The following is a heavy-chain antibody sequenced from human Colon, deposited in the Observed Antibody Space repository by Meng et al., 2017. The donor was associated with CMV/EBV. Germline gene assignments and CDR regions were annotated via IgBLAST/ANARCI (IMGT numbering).Heavy chain of an antibody. CDR1: GYTFTGYY. D-gene: IGHD2-2*01. Sequence: ASVKVSCKASGYTFTGYYMHWVRQAPGQGLEWMGWINPNSGGTNYAQKFQGRVTMTRDTSISTAYMELSRLRSDDTAVYYCARPNSVVVPAADPFDYWGQGTLVTSPQ. CDR3: ARPNSVVVPAADPFDY. V-gene: IGHV1-2*02. CDR2: INPNSGGT. J-gene: IGHJ4*02.